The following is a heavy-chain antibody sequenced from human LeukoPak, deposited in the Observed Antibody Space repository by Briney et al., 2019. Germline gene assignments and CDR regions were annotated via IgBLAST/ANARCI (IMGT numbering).Heavy chain of an antibody. J-gene: IGHJ4*02. V-gene: IGHV3-7*02. D-gene: IGHD1-7*01. CDR2: IKQDGNEK. CDR3: AKAPHSELLLIDF. CDR1: RFTFSGYW. Sequence: GGTLRLSCAASRFTFSGYWMSWVRQAPGKGLEWVANIKQDGNEKYYVDSVKGRFTISRDNSKNTLYLQMNSLRAEDTAVYYCAKAPHSELLLIDFWGQGTLVTVSS.